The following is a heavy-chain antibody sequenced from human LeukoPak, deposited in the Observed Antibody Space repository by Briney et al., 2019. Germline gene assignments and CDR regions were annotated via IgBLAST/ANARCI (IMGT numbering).Heavy chain of an antibody. CDR1: GFTFSSYA. CDR2: ISSSSSYI. Sequence: PGGSLRLSCAASGFTFSSYAMNWVRQAPGKGLEWVSSISSSSSYIYYADSVKGRFTISRDNAKNSLYLQMNSLRAEDTAVYYCARDSPDYYDSSGYYLGYWGQGTLVTVSS. J-gene: IGHJ4*02. CDR3: ARDSPDYYDSSGYYLGY. V-gene: IGHV3-21*01. D-gene: IGHD3-22*01.